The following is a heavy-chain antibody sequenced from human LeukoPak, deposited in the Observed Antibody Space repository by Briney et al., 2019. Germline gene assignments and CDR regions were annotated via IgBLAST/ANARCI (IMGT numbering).Heavy chain of an antibody. CDR1: GFTFGDYA. CDR3: THRDPILGGYFDY. V-gene: IGHV3-49*04. Sequence: GGSLRLSCTASGFTFGDYAMSWVRQAPGKGLEWVGFIRSKAYGGTTEYAASVKGRFTISRDDSKNTLYLQMNSLKTEDTAVYYCTHRDPILGGYFDYWGQGTLVTVSS. D-gene: IGHD3-3*01. J-gene: IGHJ4*02. CDR2: IRSKAYGGTT.